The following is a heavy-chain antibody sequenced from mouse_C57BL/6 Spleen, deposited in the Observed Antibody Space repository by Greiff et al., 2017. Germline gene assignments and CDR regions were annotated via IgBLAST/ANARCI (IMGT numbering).Heavy chain of an antibody. CDR2: INPSTGGT. V-gene: IGHV1-42*01. CDR1: GYSFTGYY. Sequence: EVQLVESGPELVKPGASVKISCKASGYSFTGYYMNWVKQSPEKSLEWIGEINPSTGGTTYNQKFKAKATLTVDKSSSTAYMQLKSLTSEDSAVYYCARSGERYYFDYWGQGTTLTVSS. D-gene: IGHD3-1*01. J-gene: IGHJ2*01. CDR3: ARSGERYYFDY.